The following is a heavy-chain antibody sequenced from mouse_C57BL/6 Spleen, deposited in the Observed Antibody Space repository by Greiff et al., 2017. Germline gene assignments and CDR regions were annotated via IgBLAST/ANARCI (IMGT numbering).Heavy chain of an antibody. V-gene: IGHV5-6*01. J-gene: IGHJ1*03. Sequence: EVQRVESGGDLVKPGGSLKLSCAASGFTFSSYGMSWVRQTPDKRLEWVATISSGGTYTYYPDSVKGRFTISRDNAKNTLYLQMSSLKSEDTAMYYCASHYYGSSYWYFDVWGTGTTVTVSS. CDR1: GFTFSSYG. CDR2: ISSGGTYT. D-gene: IGHD1-1*01. CDR3: ASHYYGSSYWYFDV.